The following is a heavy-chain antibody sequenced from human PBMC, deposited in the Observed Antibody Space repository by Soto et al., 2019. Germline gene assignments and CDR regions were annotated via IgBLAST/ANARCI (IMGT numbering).Heavy chain of an antibody. D-gene: IGHD3-10*01. J-gene: IGHJ4*02. CDR2: IGVSGDTT. CDR1: GFTFSSYA. Sequence: EVQLLESGGGLVQPGGSLRLFCSASGFTFSSYAMSWVRQAPGKGLEWVSAIGVSGDTTYYADSVKGRFNISRDNSKNTLYLQMGSVMAEETAVYYCAKVRRFGELRSLYWGQGTLVTVSS. CDR3: AKVRRFGELRSLY. V-gene: IGHV3-23*01.